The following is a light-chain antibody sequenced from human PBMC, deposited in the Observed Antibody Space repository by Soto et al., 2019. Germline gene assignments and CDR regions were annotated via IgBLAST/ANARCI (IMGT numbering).Light chain of an antibody. CDR3: CSYAGSSTYV. CDR2: DVS. CDR1: SSDVGGYNY. Sequence: QSVLTQPRSVSGSPGQSVTISCTGTSSDVGGYNYVSWYQQYPGKAPKLMIYDVSKRPSGVPDRFSGSKSGNTASLTISGLQAEDEADYYCCSYAGSSTYVFGTGTKVTVL. J-gene: IGLJ1*01. V-gene: IGLV2-11*01.